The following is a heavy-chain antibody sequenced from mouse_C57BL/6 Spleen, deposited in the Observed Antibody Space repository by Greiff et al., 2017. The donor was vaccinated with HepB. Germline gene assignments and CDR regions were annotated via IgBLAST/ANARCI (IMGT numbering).Heavy chain of an antibody. CDR1: GYTFTDYE. V-gene: IGHV1-15*01. Sequence: QVQLKESGAELVRPGASVTLSCKASGYTFTDYEMHWVKQTPVHGLEWIGAIDPETGGTAYNQKFKGKAILTADKSSSTAYMELRSLTSEDSAVYYCTRGNWDWYFDVWGTGTTVTGSS. J-gene: IGHJ1*03. CDR2: IDPETGGT. D-gene: IGHD4-1*01. CDR3: TRGNWDWYFDV.